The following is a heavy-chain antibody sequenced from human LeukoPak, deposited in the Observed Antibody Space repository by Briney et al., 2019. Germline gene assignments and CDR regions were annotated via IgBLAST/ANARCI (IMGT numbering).Heavy chain of an antibody. D-gene: IGHD3-9*01. CDR1: RYTFTSFG. Sequence: ASVKVSCKASRYTFTSFGISWVRQAPGQGLEWMGWINPNSGGTNYAQKFQGRVTMTRDTSISTAYMELSRLRSDDTAVYYCARDSRHDYDILTGYSPFDYWGQGTLVTVSS. V-gene: IGHV1-2*02. CDR2: INPNSGGT. J-gene: IGHJ4*02. CDR3: ARDSRHDYDILTGYSPFDY.